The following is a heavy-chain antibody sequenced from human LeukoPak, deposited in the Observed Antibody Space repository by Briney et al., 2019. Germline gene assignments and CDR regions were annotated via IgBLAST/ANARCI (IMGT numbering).Heavy chain of an antibody. Sequence: GGSLRLSCAASGFTFTNNFMSWVRQAPGKGLEWVAFIRYDGSNKYYTDSVKGRFTTSRDNSKNTLYLQMNSLRAEDTAVYYCAKGRGWEASYCYYYMDVWGKGTTVTISS. D-gene: IGHD1-26*01. CDR1: GFTFTNNF. CDR2: IRYDGSNK. CDR3: AKGRGWEASYCYYYMDV. J-gene: IGHJ6*03. V-gene: IGHV3-30*02.